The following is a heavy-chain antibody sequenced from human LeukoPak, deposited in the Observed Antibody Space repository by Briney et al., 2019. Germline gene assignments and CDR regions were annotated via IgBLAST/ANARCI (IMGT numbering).Heavy chain of an antibody. D-gene: IGHD3-22*01. CDR1: GFTFSNYG. CDR3: ARDGDPMIVVSSSSWFDP. Sequence: PGGSLRLSCAASGFTFSNYGMHWVRQAPGKGLEWVAVISYDGSNKYYADSVKGRFTISRDNSKNTLYLQMNSLRAEDTAVYYCARDGDPMIVVSSSSWFDPWGQGTLVTVSS. V-gene: IGHV3-30*03. CDR2: ISYDGSNK. J-gene: IGHJ5*02.